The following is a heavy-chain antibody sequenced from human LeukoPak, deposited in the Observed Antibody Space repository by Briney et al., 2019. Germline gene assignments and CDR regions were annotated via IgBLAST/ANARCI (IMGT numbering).Heavy chain of an antibody. Sequence: ASVKVSCKASGYTFTSYYMHWVRQAPGQGLEWMGIINPSGGSTSYAQKFQGRVTMTRDTSTSTVYMELSSLRSEDTAVYYCASVAGDSMGYYYGMDVWGQGTTVTVSS. J-gene: IGHJ6*02. V-gene: IGHV1-46*01. CDR2: INPSGGST. D-gene: IGHD2-15*01. CDR3: ASVAGDSMGYYYGMDV. CDR1: GYTFTSYY.